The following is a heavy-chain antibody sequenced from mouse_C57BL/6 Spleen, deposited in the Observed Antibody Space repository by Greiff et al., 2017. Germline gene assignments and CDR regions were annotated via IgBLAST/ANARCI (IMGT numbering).Heavy chain of an antibody. CDR2: FLPGSGST. Sequence: EQLQQSGAELMKPGASVKFSCKATGYTFTGYWIEWVKQRPGHGLEWIGEFLPGSGSTNYNEKFKGKATITADTSSNTAYMQLSSLTTEDSAIYYCTRSYGYDGAYAYWGQGTLVTVSA. CDR3: TRSYGYDGAYAY. CDR1: GYTFTGYW. V-gene: IGHV1-9*01. D-gene: IGHD2-2*01. J-gene: IGHJ3*01.